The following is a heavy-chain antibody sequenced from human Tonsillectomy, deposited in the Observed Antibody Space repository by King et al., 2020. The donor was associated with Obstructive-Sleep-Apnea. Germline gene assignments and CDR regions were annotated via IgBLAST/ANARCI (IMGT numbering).Heavy chain of an antibody. CDR3: ANSEQWPNWYFDL. D-gene: IGHD6-19*01. V-gene: IGHV3-23*04. J-gene: IGHJ2*01. CDR2: ISGSGGST. Sequence: VQLVESGGGLVQPGGSLRLSCAASGFTFSSYAMSWVRQAPGKGLEWVSAISGSGGSTYYADSVEGRFTISRDNSKNTLYLQMNSLRAEDTAVYYCANSEQWPNWYFDLWGRGTLVTVSS. CDR1: GFTFSSYA.